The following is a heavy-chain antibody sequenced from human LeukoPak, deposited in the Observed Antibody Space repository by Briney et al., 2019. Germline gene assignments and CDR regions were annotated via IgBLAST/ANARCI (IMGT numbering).Heavy chain of an antibody. CDR2: MSGSGGST. Sequence: PRESLRLSCAASGFTLTSYAISWVRQAPGKGLGWVSAMSGSGGSTYYADSVKGRFTISRDNSKNTLYLQMNSLRAEDTAVYYCAKGFLAVAARRSWFDPWGQGTLVTVSS. CDR1: GFTLTSYA. V-gene: IGHV3-23*01. D-gene: IGHD2-15*01. CDR3: AKGFLAVAARRSWFDP. J-gene: IGHJ5*02.